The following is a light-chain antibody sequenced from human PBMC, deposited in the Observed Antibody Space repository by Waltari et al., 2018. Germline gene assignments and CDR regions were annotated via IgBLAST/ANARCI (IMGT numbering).Light chain of an antibody. V-gene: IGKV1-5*03. CDR3: QQYNDYSWT. CDR1: QNILRY. CDR2: RAS. Sequence: DIQMTQSPSTLSASVGDRVILTCRASQNILRYLAWYQQKPGKAPTLLIYRASNVETGVPSRFSGSGSGTEFTLTISSLQPDDFATYYCQQYNDYSWTFGQGTKVEI. J-gene: IGKJ1*01.